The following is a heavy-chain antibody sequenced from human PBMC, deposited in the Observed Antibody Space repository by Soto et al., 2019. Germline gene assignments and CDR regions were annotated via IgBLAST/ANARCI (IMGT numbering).Heavy chain of an antibody. CDR3: ARQDGSALYYFDY. CDR2: IYPGDSDT. J-gene: IGHJ4*02. Sequence: PGESLKISCNGSGYTFTSYWISWVRQMPWKGLEWMGIIYPGDSDTRYSPSFQGQVSISADKSISTAYLQWSSLKASDTAMYYCARQDGSALYYFDYWGQGTLVTVSS. D-gene: IGHD6-19*01. CDR1: GYTFTSYW. V-gene: IGHV5-51*01.